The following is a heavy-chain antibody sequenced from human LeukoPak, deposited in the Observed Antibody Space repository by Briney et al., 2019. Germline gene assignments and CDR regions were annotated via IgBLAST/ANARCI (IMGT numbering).Heavy chain of an antibody. V-gene: IGHV3-23*01. D-gene: IGHD1-1*01. Sequence: RGSLRLSCAASGFTFSSYAMSWVRQAPGKGLEWVSAISGSGGSTDYADSVKGRFTISRDNLKNTLYLQMNTLRAEDTAVYYCARGPAGYNWGQGTLVTVSS. CDR3: ARGPAGYN. J-gene: IGHJ4*02. CDR1: GFTFSSYA. CDR2: ISGSGGST.